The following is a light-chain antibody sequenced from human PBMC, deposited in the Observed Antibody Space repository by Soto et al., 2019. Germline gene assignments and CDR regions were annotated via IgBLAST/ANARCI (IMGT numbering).Light chain of an antibody. V-gene: IGKV3-20*01. Sequence: EIVLTQSPGTLSLSPGERATLSCRASQGISSNNLAWYQQKTGQAPRLLIYVASSRGTGIPDRFSGSGSGTDFTLTISRLEPEDSAVYYCQQYGGSPLFGQGTKVGMK. J-gene: IGKJ1*01. CDR1: QGISSNN. CDR3: QQYGGSPL. CDR2: VAS.